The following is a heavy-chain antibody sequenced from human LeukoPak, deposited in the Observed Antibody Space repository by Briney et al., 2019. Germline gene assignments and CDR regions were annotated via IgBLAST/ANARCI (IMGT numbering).Heavy chain of an antibody. J-gene: IGHJ6*02. CDR1: GFTFSSYW. CDR3: ARCTKRYGMDV. Sequence: GGSLRLSCAASGFTFSSYWMNWARQAPGKGLEWVASINHNGNVNYYVDSVKGRFTISRDNAKNSLYLQMSNLRAADTAVYYCARCTKRYGMDVWGQGTTVTVSS. V-gene: IGHV3-7*03. D-gene: IGHD2-2*01. CDR2: INHNGNVN.